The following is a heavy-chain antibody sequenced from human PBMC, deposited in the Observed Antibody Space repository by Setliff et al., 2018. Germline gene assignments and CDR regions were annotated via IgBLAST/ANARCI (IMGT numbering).Heavy chain of an antibody. V-gene: IGHV4-31*03. Sequence: KTSETLSLTCTVSGGSISSGGYYWSWIRQHPGKGLEWIGYIYYSGSTSYYNPSLKSRVTISVDTSKNQFSLKLGSVTAADTAVYYCARGRAGHSGHWGQGTLVTVSS. CDR2: IYYSGSTS. J-gene: IGHJ4*02. CDR3: ARGRAGHSGH. CDR1: GGSISSGGYY. D-gene: IGHD6-19*01.